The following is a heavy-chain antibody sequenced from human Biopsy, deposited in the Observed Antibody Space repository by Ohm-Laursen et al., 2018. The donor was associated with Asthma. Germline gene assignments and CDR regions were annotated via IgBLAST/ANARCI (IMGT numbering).Heavy chain of an antibody. Sequence: SLRLSCTASGFVFRSHAMHWVRQAPGKGLEWVAVVSYDGGVAHYADSMKDRFTISRDNAKSTLYLQMNRLRTDDTAVYYCAKRRGYSDLTDFDHWGQGTLVTVSS. CDR3: AKRRGYSDLTDFDH. CDR2: VSYDGGVA. D-gene: IGHD3-3*01. J-gene: IGHJ4*02. CDR1: GFVFRSHA. V-gene: IGHV3-30*18.